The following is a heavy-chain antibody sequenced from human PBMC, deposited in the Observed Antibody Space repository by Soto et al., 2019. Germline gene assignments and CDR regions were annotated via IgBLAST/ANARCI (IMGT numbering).Heavy chain of an antibody. V-gene: IGHV4-30-4*01. CDR2: IFDSGIT. D-gene: IGHD2-21*02. CDR3: ASQFCSGGACFNWFDP. J-gene: IGHJ5*02. Sequence: SSETRSLTCTVSGGSIRSSLYYWSWIRQPPGKGLEWIGYIFDSGITHYNPSLKSRVAMSVDTSKNQFSLNLTSVTAADTAVYFCASQFCSGGACFNWFDPWGHGTLVTVSS. CDR1: GGSIRSSLYY.